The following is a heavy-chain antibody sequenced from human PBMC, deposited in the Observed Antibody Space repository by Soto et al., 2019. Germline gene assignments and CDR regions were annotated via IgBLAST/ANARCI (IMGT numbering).Heavy chain of an antibody. CDR1: GFSLTTPGLS. J-gene: IGHJ3*01. V-gene: IGHV2-70*01. CDR3: ARKTIGNIDAFDV. CDR2: IDWVDDK. D-gene: IGHD1-1*01. Sequence: SGPTPGNPTQTLTLNCSFSGFSLTTPGLSVSWIRQPPGEALEWLALIDWVDDKYYSPSLKTRLSISKDTSKNQVVLTMTNLDPVDTATYYCARKTIGNIDAFDVWGPGTMVTVSS.